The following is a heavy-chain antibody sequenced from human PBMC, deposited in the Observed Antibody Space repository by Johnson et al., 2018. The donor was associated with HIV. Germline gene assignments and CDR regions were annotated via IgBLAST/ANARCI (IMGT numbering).Heavy chain of an antibody. CDR2: ISYDGSNK. Sequence: VQLVESGGGLVQPGTSLRLSCAASGFTFSSFAMHWVRQAPGKWLEWMAFISYDGSNKYFTDSVRGRFTISRDNSKNTLFLQMNSLRAEDTAVYYCVRRFYDSSAFDIWGQGTLVTVSS. CDR1: GFTFSSFA. D-gene: IGHD3-22*01. V-gene: IGHV3-30-3*01. J-gene: IGHJ3*02. CDR3: VRRFYDSSAFDI.